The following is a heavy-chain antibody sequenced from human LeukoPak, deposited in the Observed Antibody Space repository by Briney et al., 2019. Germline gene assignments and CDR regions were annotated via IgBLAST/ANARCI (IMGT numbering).Heavy chain of an antibody. J-gene: IGHJ3*01. CDR2: IGGSGDTT. V-gene: IGHV3-23*01. D-gene: IGHD2-15*01. Sequence: GGSLRLSCAASGFTFRSYVMNWVRQAPGMGLEWVATIGGSGDTTYYADSVKVRFTVSRDNSKNTLSLQMNSLRAEDTATYYCAKYLLTSIAARSFDVWGQGTTVIVSS. CDR3: AKYLLTSIAARSFDV. CDR1: GFTFRSYV.